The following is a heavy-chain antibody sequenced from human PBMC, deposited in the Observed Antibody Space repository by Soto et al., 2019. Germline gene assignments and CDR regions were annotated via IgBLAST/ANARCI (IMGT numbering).Heavy chain of an antibody. Sequence: GASVKVSCKASGYTFTSYYMHWVRQAPGQGLEWMGIINPSGGSTSYAQKFQGRVTMTRDTSTSTVYMELSSLRSEDTAVYYCARDTPSMITFAGVIASYYGMDVWGQGTTVTVSS. CDR3: ARDTPSMITFAGVIASYYGMDV. V-gene: IGHV1-46*01. CDR1: GYTFTSYY. CDR2: INPSGGST. J-gene: IGHJ6*02. D-gene: IGHD3-16*02.